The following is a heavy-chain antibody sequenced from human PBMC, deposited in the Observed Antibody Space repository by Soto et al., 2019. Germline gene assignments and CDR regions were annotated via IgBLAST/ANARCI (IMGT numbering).Heavy chain of an antibody. D-gene: IGHD6-13*01. CDR2: ISAYNGNT. Sequence: QVQLVQSGAEVKKPGASVKVSCKASGYTFTSYGISWVRQAPGQGLEWMGWISAYNGNTNYAQQLQGRVTVTTDTATSTAYMALRSLRSDDTAVYYCARVIAAAVDFDYWGQGTLGTVSS. CDR3: ARVIAAAVDFDY. CDR1: GYTFTSYG. J-gene: IGHJ4*02. V-gene: IGHV1-18*01.